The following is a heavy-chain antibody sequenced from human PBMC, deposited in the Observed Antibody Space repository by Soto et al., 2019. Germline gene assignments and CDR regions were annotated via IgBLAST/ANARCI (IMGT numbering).Heavy chain of an antibody. V-gene: IGHV1-8*01. CDR3: ARGWDCSGGSCYEFGD. Sequence: QVQLVQSGAEVKKPGASVKVSCKASGYTFTSYDINWVRQATGQGLEWMGWMNPNSGNTGYAQKFQGRVTMTRNTAISTAYMELSSLRSEDTAVYYCARGWDCSGGSCYEFGDWGQGTLVTVSS. J-gene: IGHJ4*02. CDR1: GYTFTSYD. CDR2: MNPNSGNT. D-gene: IGHD2-15*01.